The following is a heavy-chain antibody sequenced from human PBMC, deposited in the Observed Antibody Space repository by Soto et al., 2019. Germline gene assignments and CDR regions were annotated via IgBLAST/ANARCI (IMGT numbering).Heavy chain of an antibody. CDR1: GYSFTNYW. Sequence: ISKQCCGYSFTNYWRVWVRPLPGKGLDWMGIIYPGDSDTRYSPSFQGQVTISADKSISTAYLQWSSLKASDTAMYYCARLVSCTRCYTNYYSDGMDFWGHGTMVTVSS. V-gene: IGHV5-51*01. J-gene: IGHJ6*02. CDR3: ARLVSCTRCYTNYYSDGMDF. D-gene: IGHD2-2*02. CDR2: IYPGDSDT.